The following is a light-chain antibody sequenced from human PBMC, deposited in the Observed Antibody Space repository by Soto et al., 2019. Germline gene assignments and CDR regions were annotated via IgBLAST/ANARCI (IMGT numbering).Light chain of an antibody. CDR2: ASS. CDR1: KSSGSNF. CDR3: QLYGISPH. V-gene: IGKV3-20*01. J-gene: IGKJ5*01. Sequence: ILTQSPGKLAFSPGERATLSCKTSKSSGSNFLAWYQHKPGQAPSLLIYASSNRATGTPDRCSGSASGTDFTLTINRLEPEDFAVYYCQLYGISPHFGQGTRLEIK.